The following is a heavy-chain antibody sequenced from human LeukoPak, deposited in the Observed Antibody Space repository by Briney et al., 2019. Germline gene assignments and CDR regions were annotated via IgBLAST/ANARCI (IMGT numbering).Heavy chain of an antibody. CDR1: GFTFSSYA. Sequence: PGGSLRLSCAASGFTFSSYAMSWVRQAPGKGLEWVSGLTGNGGDTYYADSVKGRFTVSRANSKNTLFLQMNSLRADDTAVYYCAKCVWPDDAFDIWGQGTMVTVSS. V-gene: IGHV3-23*01. D-gene: IGHD1-14*01. J-gene: IGHJ3*02. CDR2: LTGNGGDT. CDR3: AKCVWPDDAFDI.